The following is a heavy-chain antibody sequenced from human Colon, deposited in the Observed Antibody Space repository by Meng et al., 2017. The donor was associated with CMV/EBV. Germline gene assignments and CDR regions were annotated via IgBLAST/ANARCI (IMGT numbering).Heavy chain of an antibody. V-gene: IGHV1-2*02. Sequence: ASVKVSCKTSGYTFSDYFVHWVRQVPGQGLEWMGWVNPNSGSTNFAQKFQGRVTMTRDTSISTAYMELSRLTSDDTAVYYCAGDQLYYGMDVWGQGTTVTVSS. CDR3: AGDQLYYGMDV. J-gene: IGHJ6*02. CDR1: GYTFSDYF. CDR2: VNPNSGST. D-gene: IGHD1-1*01.